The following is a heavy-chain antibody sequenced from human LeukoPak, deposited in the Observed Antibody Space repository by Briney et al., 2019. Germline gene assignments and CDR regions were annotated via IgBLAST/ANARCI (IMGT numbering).Heavy chain of an antibody. CDR2: IYPADSDT. D-gene: IGHD3-10*01. CDR1: GYSFTRYW. J-gene: IGHJ4*02. Sequence: GESLKISCKGSGYSFTRYWIGWVRQMPGKGLEWMGIIYPADSDTRYSPSLQGQVTISADESISTAYLQWSSLKASDTAMYYCARPRRGMLRGDYFDSWGQGTLVTVSS. V-gene: IGHV5-51*01. CDR3: ARPRRGMLRGDYFDS.